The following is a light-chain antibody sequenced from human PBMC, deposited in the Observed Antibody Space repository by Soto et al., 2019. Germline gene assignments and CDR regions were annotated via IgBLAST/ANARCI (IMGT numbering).Light chain of an antibody. Sequence: QSVLTQPASGSGSPGQSITMSCTGTSSDVGGYNYVSWYQQHPGKAPKLILYEVSHRPSGVSDRFSGSKSGDTASLTISGLHAEDEADYYCSSYSSSTTRYLFGTGTKLTVL. CDR1: SSDVGGYNY. CDR3: SSYSSSTTRYL. V-gene: IGLV2-14*01. J-gene: IGLJ1*01. CDR2: EVS.